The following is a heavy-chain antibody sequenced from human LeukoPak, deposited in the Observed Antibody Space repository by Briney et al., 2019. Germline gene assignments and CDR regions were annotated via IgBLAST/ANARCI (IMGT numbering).Heavy chain of an antibody. V-gene: IGHV3-9*01. D-gene: IGHD3-9*01. J-gene: IGHJ5*02. Sequence: PGRSLRLSCAASGFTFDDYAMHWVRQLPGKGLEWVAGITGNSDSVGYGDSVKGRFTISRDNAKNSLFLQMNSLSADGTAFYYCAKGLYYDILTGNYFDPWGQGTPVTVSS. CDR2: ITGNSDSV. CDR1: GFTFDDYA. CDR3: AKGLYYDILTGNYFDP.